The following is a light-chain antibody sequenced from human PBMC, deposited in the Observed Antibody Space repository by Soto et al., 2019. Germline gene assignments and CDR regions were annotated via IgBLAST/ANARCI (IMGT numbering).Light chain of an antibody. CDR2: IEGSGSY. CDR1: SGHSTYV. J-gene: IGLJ3*02. Sequence: QTVVPQSSSASPSPGSSVKLTRTLSSGHSTYVIAWHQQQSGKAPRHLRKIEGSGSYNKGSGVPDRFSGSSSGAYRYLTIAEHQSEYEGDYYCESWNGNSWVFCGRTKQTVL. CDR3: ESWNGNSWV. V-gene: IGLV4-60*03.